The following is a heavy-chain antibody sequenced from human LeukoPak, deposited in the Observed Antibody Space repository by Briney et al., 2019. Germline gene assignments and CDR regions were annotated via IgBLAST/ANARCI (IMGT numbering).Heavy chain of an antibody. J-gene: IGHJ3*02. CDR3: ARGTGSTKTPHAFDI. CDR1: RFTFSTYE. Sequence: PGGSLRLSCAASRFTFSTYEMNWVRQAPGKGLEWVSYISKSGVTIYYADSVKGRFTISRDNGKNSLYLQMNSLRAEDTAVYYCARGTGSTKTPHAFDIWGQGTMVTVSS. CDR2: ISKSGVTI. V-gene: IGHV3-48*03. D-gene: IGHD1-1*01.